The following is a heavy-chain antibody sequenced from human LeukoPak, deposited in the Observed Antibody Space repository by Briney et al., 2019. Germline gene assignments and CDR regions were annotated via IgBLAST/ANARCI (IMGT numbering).Heavy chain of an antibody. V-gene: IGHV3-30*02. D-gene: IGHD4-17*01. Sequence: GGSLRPSCAPSGFTFSDYGMHWVRQAPGKGLEWVAFIRYDGSNKNYADSVKGRFTISRDNSKNTLYLQVSSLRAEDTAVYYCAKFSTTTGIYWGQGTLVTLSS. CDR2: IRYDGSNK. CDR1: GFTFSDYG. J-gene: IGHJ4*02. CDR3: AKFSTTTGIY.